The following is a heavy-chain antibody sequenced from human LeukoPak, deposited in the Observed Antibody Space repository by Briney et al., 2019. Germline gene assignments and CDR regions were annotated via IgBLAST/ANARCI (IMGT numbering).Heavy chain of an antibody. Sequence: GGSLRLSCAASGFTFSSYSMNWVRQAPGKGLEWVSYISSSSSTIYYADSVKGRFTISGDNAKNSLYLQMNSLRAEDTAVYYCASSSTNPSTGGWGQGTMVTVSS. J-gene: IGHJ3*01. V-gene: IGHV3-48*01. CDR1: GFTFSSYS. D-gene: IGHD1-1*01. CDR2: ISSSSSTI. CDR3: ASSSTNPSTGG.